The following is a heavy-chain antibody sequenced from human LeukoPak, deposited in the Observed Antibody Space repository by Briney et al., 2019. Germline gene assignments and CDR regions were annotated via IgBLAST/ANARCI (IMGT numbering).Heavy chain of an antibody. CDR1: GFTYSNYA. V-gene: IGHV3-23*01. D-gene: IGHD4-17*01. CDR2: ISGSGGNR. Sequence: QAGGSLRLSCAASGFTYSNYAMNWVRQAPGKGLEWVSSISGSGGNRHYADSVKGRFTISRDNSKKTLDLQMNSLTVEDTAVYYCAKDRGNYGDYLAWWGQGTLVTVSS. J-gene: IGHJ4*02. CDR3: AKDRGNYGDYLAW.